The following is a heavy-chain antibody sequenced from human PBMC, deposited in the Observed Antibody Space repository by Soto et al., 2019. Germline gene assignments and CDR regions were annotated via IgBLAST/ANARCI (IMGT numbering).Heavy chain of an antibody. CDR1: GFTFSNYV. CDR3: AKEYFDGSGYCDY. Sequence: SLRLSCAASGFTFSNYVMTWVRQAPGKGLEWVSTISGSGGGTYYADSVKGRFTISRDNSKNTLYLQMNSLRAEDTAVYYCAKEYFDGSGYCDYWGQGTLVTVSS. V-gene: IGHV3-23*01. CDR2: ISGSGGGT. J-gene: IGHJ4*02. D-gene: IGHD3-22*01.